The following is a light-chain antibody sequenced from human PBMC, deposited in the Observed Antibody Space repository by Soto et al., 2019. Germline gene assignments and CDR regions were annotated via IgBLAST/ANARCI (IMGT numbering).Light chain of an antibody. J-gene: IGKJ4*02. V-gene: IGKV1-33*01. CDR1: QDISNY. CDR3: QQYDNLPLP. CDR2: DAS. Sequence: DIPMNQSPSSLSASVGARVTITCQASQDISNYLNWYQQKPGKAPKLVIYDASNLETGVPSRFSGSGSGTDFTFTISSLLPEDIATYYCQQYDNLPLPFGGGTRVEIK.